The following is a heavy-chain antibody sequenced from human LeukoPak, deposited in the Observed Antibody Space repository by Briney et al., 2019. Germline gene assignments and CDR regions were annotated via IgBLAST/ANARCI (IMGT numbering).Heavy chain of an antibody. CDR2: ISSSALNV. CDR3: ARDRKGFMDD. CDR1: GFIFNTYE. V-gene: IGHV3-48*03. J-gene: IGHJ4*02. D-gene: IGHD3-3*01. Sequence: GGSLRLSCAGSGFIFNTYEMNWLRQAPGKGLEWVSSISSSALNVYYADSVKGRFTISRDNAKNSLYLQMNSLRAEDAAAYYCARDRKGFMDDWGQGTLVTVSS.